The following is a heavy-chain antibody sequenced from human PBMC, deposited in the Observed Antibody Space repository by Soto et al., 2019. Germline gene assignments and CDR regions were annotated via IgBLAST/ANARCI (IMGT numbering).Heavy chain of an antibody. D-gene: IGHD3-16*01. V-gene: IGHV4-59*01. J-gene: IGHJ3*02. CDR3: ARSLYAAFDI. Sequence: PSETLSLTCTVSGGSISSYYWSWIRQPPGKGLEWIGYIYYSGSTNYNPSLKSRVTISVDTSKNQFSLKLSSVTAADTAVYYCARSLYAAFDIWGQGTMVTVSS. CDR1: GGSISSYY. CDR2: IYYSGST.